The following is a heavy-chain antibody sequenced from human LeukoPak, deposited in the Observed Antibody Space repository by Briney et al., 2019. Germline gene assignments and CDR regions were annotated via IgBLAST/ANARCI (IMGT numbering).Heavy chain of an antibody. Sequence: ASVKVSCKASGGTFSSYAISWVRQAPGQGLEWMGRIIPILGIANYAQKFQGRVTITADKSTSTAYMELSSLRSEDTAVYYCARDDPGPRAFDYWGQGALVIVS. CDR2: IIPILGIA. CDR1: GGTFSSYA. V-gene: IGHV1-69*04. CDR3: ARDDPGPRAFDY. J-gene: IGHJ4*02. D-gene: IGHD3-10*01.